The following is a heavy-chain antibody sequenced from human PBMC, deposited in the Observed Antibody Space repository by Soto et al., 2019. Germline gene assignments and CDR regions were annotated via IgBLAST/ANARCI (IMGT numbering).Heavy chain of an antibody. J-gene: IGHJ5*02. CDR1: GGSVSSGSYY. Sequence: SETLSLTCTVSGGSVSSGSYYWSWIRQPPGKGLEWIGYIYYSGSTNYNPSLKSRVTISVDTSKNQFSLKLSSVTAADTAVYYCASGAPVVGATKFSNWFDPWGQGTMVTVSS. CDR3: ASGAPVVGATKFSNWFDP. D-gene: IGHD1-26*01. CDR2: IYYSGST. V-gene: IGHV4-61*01.